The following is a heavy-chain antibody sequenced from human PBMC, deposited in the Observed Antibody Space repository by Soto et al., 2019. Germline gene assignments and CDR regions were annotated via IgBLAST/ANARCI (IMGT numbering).Heavy chain of an antibody. J-gene: IGHJ6*02. V-gene: IGHV4-39*01. CDR3: ARAPSLRYIAAAPYGMDV. CDR2: IYYSGST. D-gene: IGHD6-13*01. CDR1: GGSVSSSSCY. Sequence: SETLSLTCTVSGGSVSSSSCYWGWIRQPPGKGLEWIGSIYYSGSTYYNPSLKSRVTISVDTSKNQFSLKLSSVTAADTAVYYCARAPSLRYIAAAPYGMDVWGQGTTDTGSS.